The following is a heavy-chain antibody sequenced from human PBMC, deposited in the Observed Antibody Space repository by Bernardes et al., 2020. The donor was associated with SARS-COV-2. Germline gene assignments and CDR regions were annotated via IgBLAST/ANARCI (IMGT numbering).Heavy chain of an antibody. D-gene: IGHD3-16*01. CDR1: GFNFNGFA. V-gene: IGHV3-23*01. CDR2: ISDGGGST. J-gene: IGHJ2*01. Sequence: GSLRLSCATSGFNFNGFAMNWVRQAPGKGLEWVSAISDGGGSTNYVDSVKGRFTISRDNSKDTLYLQMNSLRAEDTAVYYCAKLRGTWYLDLWGRGTLVTVSS. CDR3: AKLRGTWYLDL.